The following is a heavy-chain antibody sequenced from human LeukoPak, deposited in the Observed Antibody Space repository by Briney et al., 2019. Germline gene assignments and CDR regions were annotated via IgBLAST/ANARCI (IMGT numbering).Heavy chain of an antibody. D-gene: IGHD3-22*01. CDR1: GFTFSSYW. J-gene: IGHJ4*02. V-gene: IGHV3-7*01. CDR2: IKQDGSEK. Sequence: GGSLRLSCAASGFTFSSYWMSWVRQAPGKGLEWVANIKQDGSEKYYVDSVKGRFTISRDNAKNSLYLQMNSLRAEDTAVYYCARDGSNDSSGYDYWGQGTLVTASS. CDR3: ARDGSNDSSGYDY.